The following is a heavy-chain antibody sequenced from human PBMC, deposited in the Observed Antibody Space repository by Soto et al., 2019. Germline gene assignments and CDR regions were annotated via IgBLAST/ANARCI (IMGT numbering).Heavy chain of an antibody. Sequence: EVQLVESGGGLVQPGGSLRLSCAASGFTVSSNYMSWVRQAPGKGLEWVSVIYSNNNTYYADSVKGRFTISRDHFKNTLYLQMNTLRAEDTAVYYCARDGNRNSYGLDVWGQGTTVTVSS. J-gene: IGHJ6*02. CDR2: IYSNNNT. V-gene: IGHV3-66*01. CDR3: ARDGNRNSYGLDV. CDR1: GFTVSSNY.